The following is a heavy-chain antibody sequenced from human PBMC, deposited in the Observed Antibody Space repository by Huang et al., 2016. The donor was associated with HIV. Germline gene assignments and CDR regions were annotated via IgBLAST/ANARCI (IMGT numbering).Heavy chain of an antibody. J-gene: IGHJ3*02. Sequence: QLQLQESGPGLVKPSETLSLTCTVSGGSISSSSYYWGWIRQPPGKGLEWIGSIYYSGSTDYNPSRKSRVTISVDTSKNQFSLKLSSVTAADTAVYYCARIVGATKNDAFDIWGQGTMVTVSS. D-gene: IGHD1-26*01. CDR1: GGSISSSSYY. CDR3: ARIVGATKNDAFDI. CDR2: IYYSGST. V-gene: IGHV4-39*01.